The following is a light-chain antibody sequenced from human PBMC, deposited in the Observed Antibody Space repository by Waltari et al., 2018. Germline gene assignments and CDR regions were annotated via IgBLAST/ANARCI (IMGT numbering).Light chain of an antibody. CDR3: MQATRWPRA. CDR1: QSLVHSDAKTY. V-gene: IGKV2-30*02. Sequence: DVVMTQSPLSLPVTLGQPASISCTSSQSLVHSDAKTYLNWFQQRPGQSPRRLIYTVSNRDSGVPDRFSGSGSGTDFTLRISSVEAEDVGVYYCMQATRWPRAFGQGTKLEIK. J-gene: IGKJ2*01. CDR2: TVS.